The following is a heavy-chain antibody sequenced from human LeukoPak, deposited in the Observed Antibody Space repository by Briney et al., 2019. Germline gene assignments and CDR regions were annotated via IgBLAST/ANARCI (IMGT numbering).Heavy chain of an antibody. V-gene: IGHV1-3*01. CDR3: ARDHPYYYDSSGYYPLDY. D-gene: IGHD3-22*01. CDR1: GYTFTSYA. J-gene: IGHJ4*02. Sequence: ASVKVSCKASGYTFTSYAMHWVRQAPGQRLEWMGWINAGNGNTKYSQKFQGGVTITRDTSASTAYMELSSLRSEDTAVYYCARDHPYYYDSSGYYPLDYWGQGTLVTVSS. CDR2: INAGNGNT.